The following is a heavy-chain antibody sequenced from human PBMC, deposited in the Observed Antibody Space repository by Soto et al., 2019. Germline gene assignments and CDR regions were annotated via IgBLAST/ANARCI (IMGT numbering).Heavy chain of an antibody. D-gene: IGHD2-2*01. J-gene: IGHJ4*02. V-gene: IGHV3-23*01. Sequence: EVQLLESGGGLVQPGGSLRLSCEASGFTFSNYAMSWVRQAPGKGLEWVSGISTSGGSTFYADSVKGRFAISRDNSKNKLYLLMSGLRAEDTAVYYCAKSKPLVPAASDDFDYWGQGTLVAVYS. CDR3: AKSKPLVPAASDDFDY. CDR1: GFTFSNYA. CDR2: ISTSGGST.